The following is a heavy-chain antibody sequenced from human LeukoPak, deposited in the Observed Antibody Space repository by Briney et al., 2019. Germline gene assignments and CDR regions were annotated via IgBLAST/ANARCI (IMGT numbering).Heavy chain of an antibody. CDR3: ASLPGIAVAGRERDFDY. J-gene: IGHJ4*02. V-gene: IGHV3-33*01. Sequence: GRSLRLSCAASGFTFSSYGMHWVRQAPGKGLEWVAVIWYDGSNKYYADSVKGRFTISRDNSKNTLYLQMNSLRAEDTAVYYCASLPGIAVAGRERDFDYWGQGTLVTVSP. CDR2: IWYDGSNK. D-gene: IGHD6-19*01. CDR1: GFTFSSYG.